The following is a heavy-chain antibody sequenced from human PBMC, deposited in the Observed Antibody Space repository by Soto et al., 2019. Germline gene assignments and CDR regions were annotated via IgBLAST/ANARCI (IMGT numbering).Heavy chain of an antibody. V-gene: IGHV4-31*03. CDR1: GGSISSGGYY. J-gene: IGHJ6*02. Sequence: PSETLSLTCTVSGGSISSGGYYWSWIRQHPGKGLEWIGYIYYSGSTYYNPSLKSRVTISVDTSKNQFSLKLSSVTAADTAVYYCARNRGGLRYYYGMDVWGQGTTVTVSS. CDR2: IYYSGST. CDR3: ARNRGGLRYYYGMDV. D-gene: IGHD3-16*01.